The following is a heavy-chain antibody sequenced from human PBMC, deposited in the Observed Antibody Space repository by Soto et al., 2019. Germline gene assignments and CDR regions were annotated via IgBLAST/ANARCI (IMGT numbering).Heavy chain of an antibody. CDR3: ARENLEDIDLTGYCFES. V-gene: IGHV1-69*01. CDR1: GGTFSTSS. Sequence: QVQLVQSGAEVKKPGSSVKVSCKASGGTFSTSSISWVRQAPGQGLEWMGGIIPIFGTTHYAQEFQGRLTINADESTCTSYRELSSLRSEDTAFDYCARENLEDIDLTGYCFESWGQGTRVTVSS. D-gene: IGHD2-15*01. CDR2: IIPIFGTT. J-gene: IGHJ1*01.